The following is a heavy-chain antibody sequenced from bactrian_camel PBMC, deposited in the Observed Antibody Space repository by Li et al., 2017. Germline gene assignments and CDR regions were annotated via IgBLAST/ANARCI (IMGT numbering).Heavy chain of an antibody. CDR3: AARFTSKRGACDQSQKNYDY. V-gene: IGHV3S53*01. CDR1: DEVASLYC. CDR2: IDSDGTT. D-gene: IGHD7*01. J-gene: IGHJ4*01. Sequence: HVQLVESGGGSVQTGGSLRLSCTFSDEVASLYCLGWIRQVPGKERERVALIDSDGTTNVADSVKGRFTISLGSGVNTLHLQMNSLKAEDTAMYYCAARFTSKRGACDQSQKNYDYWGQGTQVTVS.